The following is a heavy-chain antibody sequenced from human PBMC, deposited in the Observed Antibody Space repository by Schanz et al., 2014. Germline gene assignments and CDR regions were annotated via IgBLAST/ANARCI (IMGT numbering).Heavy chain of an antibody. Sequence: QVHLVESGGGVVQPGTSLRLSCAASGFTFRGHAMHWVRQAPGQGLEKVAVTSTDGTKTYYAASVRGRFTISRDDSKSTLHLQMNSLRAEDTALYYCAKDVYRGYYSVSSDSWGQGTLVTVSS. CDR3: AKDVYRGYYSVSSDS. J-gene: IGHJ5*01. CDR2: TSTDGTKT. D-gene: IGHD5-12*01. CDR1: GFTFRGHA. V-gene: IGHV3-30*04.